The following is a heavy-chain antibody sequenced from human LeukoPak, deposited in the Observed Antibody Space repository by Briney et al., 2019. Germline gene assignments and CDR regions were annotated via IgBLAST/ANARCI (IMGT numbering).Heavy chain of an antibody. CDR3: VRGEYHGGWFDS. D-gene: IGHD4-23*01. J-gene: IGHJ5*01. CDR2: LYYSASS. CDR1: GGSISGSY. Sequence: SETLSLTCTVSGGSISGSYWAWIRQPPGKGLEWIGYLYYSASSNYNPSLKSRVTISGDMSKNQLSLNLTSVTAADTAVCYCVRGEYHGGWFDSWGQGALVTVSS. V-gene: IGHV4-59*01.